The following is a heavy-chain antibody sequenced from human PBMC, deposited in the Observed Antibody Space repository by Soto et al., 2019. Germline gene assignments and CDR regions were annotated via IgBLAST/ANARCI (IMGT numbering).Heavy chain of an antibody. Sequence: QVQLQESGPGLVKPSETLSLTCTVSGGSITSYYWTWIRQPPGRGPEWIGYIYHSGSTNYNPSLKSRVTISVDTSMNQFSLKLNSVTAADTAGYCCARARRSQYDYYGMDVWGPGTTVTVSS. CDR3: ARARRSQYDYYGMDV. CDR1: GGSITSYY. D-gene: IGHD3-3*01. CDR2: IYHSGST. J-gene: IGHJ6*02. V-gene: IGHV4-59*01.